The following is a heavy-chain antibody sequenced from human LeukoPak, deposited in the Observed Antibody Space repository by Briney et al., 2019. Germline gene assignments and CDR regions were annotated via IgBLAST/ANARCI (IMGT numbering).Heavy chain of an antibody. CDR3: AKGGSGSYYINY. D-gene: IGHD3-10*01. Sequence: GGSLRLSCAASGFTFSSYWMSWARQAPGKGLEWVANIKQDGSEKYYVDSVKGRFTISRDIAKNSLYLQMNSLRAEDTAVYYCAKGGSGSYYINYWGQGTLVTVSS. CDR1: GFTFSSYW. V-gene: IGHV3-7*01. J-gene: IGHJ4*02. CDR2: IKQDGSEK.